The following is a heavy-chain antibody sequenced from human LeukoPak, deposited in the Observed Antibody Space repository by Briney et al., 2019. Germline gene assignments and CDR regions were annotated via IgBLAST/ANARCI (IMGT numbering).Heavy chain of an antibody. D-gene: IGHD5-12*01. V-gene: IGHV2-5*01. Sequence: SGPTLVKPTQTLTLTCTFSGFSLSTSGEGVGWIRQPPGKALEWLALIYWNDDKRLSPSLRSRLTITKDTSKNQVVLTMANMDPVDTATYFCAHSLPDRGVVATWPFDYWGQGTLVTVSS. CDR3: AHSLPDRGVVATWPFDY. CDR2: IYWNDDK. J-gene: IGHJ4*02. CDR1: GFSLSTSGEG.